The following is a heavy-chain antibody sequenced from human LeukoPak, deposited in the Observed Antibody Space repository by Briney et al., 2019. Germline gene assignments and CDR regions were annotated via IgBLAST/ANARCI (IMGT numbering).Heavy chain of an antibody. J-gene: IGHJ1*01. Sequence: GGSLRLSCAASGFTFSAYSMNWVRQAPGKGLEWVSSISSSSTYIYYADSVKGRFTISRDNAKNSLCLQMNSLRAEDTAVYYCARGWYAEYFQHWGQGTLVTVSS. CDR2: ISSSSTYI. CDR1: GFTFSAYS. V-gene: IGHV3-21*01. D-gene: IGHD6-19*01. CDR3: ARGWYAEYFQH.